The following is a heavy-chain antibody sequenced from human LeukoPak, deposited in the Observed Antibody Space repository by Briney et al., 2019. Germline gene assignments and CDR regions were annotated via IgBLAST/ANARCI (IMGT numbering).Heavy chain of an antibody. D-gene: IGHD6-19*01. Sequence: PGGSLRLSCAASGLTFSSYWMHWVRQAPGRGLVWVSFINTDGTNTMYADSVKGRFTISKDNAKNTLYLQMNSLRTEDTAVYYCASWPGGWYGEDSWGQGTLVTVSS. CDR2: INTDGTNT. J-gene: IGHJ4*02. CDR3: ASWPGGWYGEDS. V-gene: IGHV3-74*03. CDR1: GLTFSSYW.